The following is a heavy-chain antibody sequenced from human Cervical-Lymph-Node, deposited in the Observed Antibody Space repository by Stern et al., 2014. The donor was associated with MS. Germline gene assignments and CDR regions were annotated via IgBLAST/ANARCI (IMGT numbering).Heavy chain of an antibody. CDR3: SGSNWYFFDY. CDR2: INTDGSSP. V-gene: IGHV3-74*02. D-gene: IGHD6-13*01. J-gene: IGHJ4*02. CDR1: GFTFDSYS. Sequence: VQLVESGGGLVQPGGSLRLSCAASGFTFDSYSMHWVRQVPGKGLVWVSRINTDGSSPRYAYSVKGRFTISRDNAKNMLYLEMNSLRAEDTAVYYCSGSNWYFFDYWGQGTLVTVSS.